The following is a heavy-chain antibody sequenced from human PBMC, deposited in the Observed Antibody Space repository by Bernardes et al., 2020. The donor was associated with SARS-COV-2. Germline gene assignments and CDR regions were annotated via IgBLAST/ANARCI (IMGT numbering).Heavy chain of an antibody. D-gene: IGHD2-15*01. CDR2: SRNKANSYIV. J-gene: IGHJ4*02. CDR3: AREKVAAYFDY. CDR1: GFAFSDHY. Sequence: GGSLRLSCGVSGFAFSDHYMDWVRQAPGKGLEWVGRSRNKANSYIVEYAASVKGRFVISRDDSKNSLYLQMNSLKTEDTAVYYCAREKVAAYFDYWGQGTLVTVSS. V-gene: IGHV3-72*01.